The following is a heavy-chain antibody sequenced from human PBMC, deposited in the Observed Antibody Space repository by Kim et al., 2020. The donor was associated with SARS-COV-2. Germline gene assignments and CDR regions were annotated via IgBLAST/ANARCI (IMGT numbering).Heavy chain of an antibody. D-gene: IGHD6-6*01. CDR3: AKDRGSRSSVGDY. Sequence: YADSVKGRFTVSRDNSKNTLYLRRNSLRAEDTAVYYCAKDRGSRSSVGDYWGQGTLVTVSS. J-gene: IGHJ4*02. V-gene: IGHV3-30*02.